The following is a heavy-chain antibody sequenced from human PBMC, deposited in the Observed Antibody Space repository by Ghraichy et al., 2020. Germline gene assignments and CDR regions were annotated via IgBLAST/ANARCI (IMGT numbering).Heavy chain of an antibody. V-gene: IGHV1-69*04. J-gene: IGHJ6*03. CDR2: IIPILGIA. CDR1: GGTFSSYA. Sequence: SVKVSCKASGGTFSSYAISWVRQAPGQGLEWMGRIIPILGIANYAQKFQGRVTITADKSTSTAYMELSSLRSEDTAVYYCARLRGGYYMDVWGKGTTVTVSS. D-gene: IGHD3-10*01. CDR3: ARLRGGYYMDV.